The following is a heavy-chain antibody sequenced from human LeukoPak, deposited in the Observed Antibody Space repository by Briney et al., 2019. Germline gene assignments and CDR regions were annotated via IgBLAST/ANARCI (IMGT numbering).Heavy chain of an antibody. J-gene: IGHJ6*03. D-gene: IGHD3-16*01. CDR2: IYHSGTT. CDR1: GYSISNGYC. V-gene: IGHV4-38-2*01. CDR3: ARVGSKTSKYYYYYMDV. Sequence: PSETLSLTCAVSGYSISNGYCWGWIRQPPGKGPEWIGSIYHSGTTYYNPSPKSRVTISVDTSKNQFSLKLSSVTAADTAVYYCARVGSKTSKYYYYYMDVWGKGTTVTVSS.